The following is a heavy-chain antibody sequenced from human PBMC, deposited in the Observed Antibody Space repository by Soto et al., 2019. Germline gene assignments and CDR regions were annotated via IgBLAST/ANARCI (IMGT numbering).Heavy chain of an antibody. Sequence: GGSLRLSCAASGFSFSSYAMSWIRRAPGKGLEWVSTISASGGDTYYADSVKGRFTISRDNSKNTVYVQMNSLRAEDTAIYYCTKADASGGNSLLFENWGQGPLVTVSS. CDR1: GFSFSSYA. D-gene: IGHD2-21*01. CDR3: TKADASGGNSLLFEN. J-gene: IGHJ4*02. V-gene: IGHV3-23*01. CDR2: ISASGGDT.